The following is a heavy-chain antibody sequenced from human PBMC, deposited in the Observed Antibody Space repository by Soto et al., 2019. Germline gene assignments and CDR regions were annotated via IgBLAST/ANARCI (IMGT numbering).Heavy chain of an antibody. D-gene: IGHD6-13*01. Sequence: QLQLQESGPGLVKPSETLSLTCTVSGGSISSSSYYWGWIRQPPGKGLEWIGSIYYSGSTYYNPSLKSRVTISVATSKNQFSRKLSSVTAADTAVYYWARRGGGSSSWYDGYYGMDVWGQGTTVTVSS. J-gene: IGHJ6*02. V-gene: IGHV4-39*01. CDR3: ARRGGGSSSWYDGYYGMDV. CDR2: IYYSGST. CDR1: GGSISSSSYY.